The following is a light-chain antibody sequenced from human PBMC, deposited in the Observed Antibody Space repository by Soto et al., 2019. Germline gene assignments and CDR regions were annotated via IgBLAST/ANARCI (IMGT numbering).Light chain of an antibody. V-gene: IGKV3-11*01. Sequence: EIVLTQSPATLSLSPGERATLSCRASQSVSSYLAWYQQKPGQAPRLLIYDASNRATGIPARFSGSGSGTDFTLTISSLKPEDFAVYYCQQRSNWPRGTFGQGTKLEIK. J-gene: IGKJ2*01. CDR2: DAS. CDR1: QSVSSY. CDR3: QQRSNWPRGT.